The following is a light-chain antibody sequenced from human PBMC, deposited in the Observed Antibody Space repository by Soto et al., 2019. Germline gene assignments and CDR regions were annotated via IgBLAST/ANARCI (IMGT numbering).Light chain of an antibody. V-gene: IGKV1-5*01. CDR2: DAS. CDR1: QRISSW. Sequence: DIRMTQSPSTLSASVGDRVTITCRASQRISSWLAWYQQKPGKAPKLLIYDASSLERGVPSRFSGRGSGTEFTLTISSLQPDDFATYYCQQYSSYYTFGQGTKLEI. CDR3: QQYSSYYT. J-gene: IGKJ2*01.